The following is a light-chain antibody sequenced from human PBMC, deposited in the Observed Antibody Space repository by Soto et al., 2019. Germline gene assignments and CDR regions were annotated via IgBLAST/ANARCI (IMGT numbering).Light chain of an antibody. Sequence: EIVLTQSPGALSLSPGESATLSCGASQRVTSNYLAWYQQKPGQAPRLLIYGSSTRATGIPDRFTGSGSGTDFTLTISRLEPEDFAVYYCQHYVTSLTTFGQGTKLDIK. V-gene: IGKV3-20*01. CDR2: GSS. J-gene: IGKJ1*01. CDR1: QRVTSNY. CDR3: QHYVTSLTT.